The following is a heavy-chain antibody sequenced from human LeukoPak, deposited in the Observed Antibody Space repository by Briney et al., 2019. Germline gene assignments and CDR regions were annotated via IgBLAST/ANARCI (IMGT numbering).Heavy chain of an antibody. CDR2: ISAYNGNT. J-gene: IGHJ6*03. V-gene: IGHV1-18*01. Sequence: ASVKVSCKASGYTFTSYGISWVRQAPGQGLEWMGWISAYNGNTNYAQKLQGRVTMTTDTSTRTAYMELRSLRSDDTAVYYCARDFYYYDSSGYYPEGYYYYYMDVWGKGTTVTVSS. D-gene: IGHD3-22*01. CDR3: ARDFYYYDSSGYYPEGYYYYYMDV. CDR1: GYTFTSYG.